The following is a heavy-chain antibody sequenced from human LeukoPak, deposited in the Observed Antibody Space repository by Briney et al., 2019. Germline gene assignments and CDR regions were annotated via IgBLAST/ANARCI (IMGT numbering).Heavy chain of an antibody. J-gene: IGHJ4*02. CDR3: ARDPSYTSSWPDY. Sequence: GGSLRLSCAASGFTFSTYGMHWVRQAPGKGLEGMTDIWYEGSNKYYADSVKGRFTNSRDNSKNTLYLQMNSLRAEDTAMYYCARDPSYTSSWPDYWGQGTLVTVSS. CDR1: GFTFSTYG. CDR2: IWYEGSNK. V-gene: IGHV3-33*01. D-gene: IGHD6-13*01.